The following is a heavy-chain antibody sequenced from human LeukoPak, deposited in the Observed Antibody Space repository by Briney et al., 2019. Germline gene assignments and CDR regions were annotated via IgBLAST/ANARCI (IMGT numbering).Heavy chain of an antibody. V-gene: IGHV1-69*08. CDR2: ITPIIDTT. CDR3: ARVNLRGSQYNWFDP. Sequence: SVKVSCKTSGGTLNTHIFTWVRQAPGQGLEWMGRITPIIDTTKYAQKFQGRMTITADKSTSTIYMELSSLRSDDTAVYYCARVNLRGSQYNWFDPRGQGTLVTVSS. D-gene: IGHD1-26*01. CDR1: GGTLNTHI. J-gene: IGHJ5*02.